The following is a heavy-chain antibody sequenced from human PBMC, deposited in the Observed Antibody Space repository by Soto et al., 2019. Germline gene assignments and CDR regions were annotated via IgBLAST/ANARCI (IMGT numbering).Heavy chain of an antibody. D-gene: IGHD6-19*01. CDR3: ASRTSGWYFDY. CDR2: ISGSGGST. V-gene: IGHV3-23*01. CDR1: GFTFSSYA. Sequence: EVQLLESGGGLVQPGGSLRLSCTASGFTFSSYAMNWVRQAPGKGLEWVPVISGSGGSTYYADSVKGRFTISRDNSKNTLYLQMTSLRAEDTAVYYCASRTSGWYFDYWGQGTLVTVSS. J-gene: IGHJ4*02.